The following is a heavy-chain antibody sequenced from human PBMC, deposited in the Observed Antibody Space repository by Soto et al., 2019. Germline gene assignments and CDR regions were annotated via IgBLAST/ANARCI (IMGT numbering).Heavy chain of an antibody. D-gene: IGHD3-10*01. CDR3: ARAQGIGSGSYYKRGYFDY. Sequence: QVQLQQWGAGLLKPSETLSLTCAVYGGSFSGYYWSWIRQPPGKGLEWIGEINHSGSTNYNPSLKRRVTISVDTSKNQFSLKLSSVTAADTAVYYCARAQGIGSGSYYKRGYFDYWGQGTLVTVSS. J-gene: IGHJ4*02. V-gene: IGHV4-34*01. CDR2: INHSGST. CDR1: GGSFSGYY.